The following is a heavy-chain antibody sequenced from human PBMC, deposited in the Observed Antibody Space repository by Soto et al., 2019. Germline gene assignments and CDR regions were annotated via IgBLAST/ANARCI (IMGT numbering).Heavy chain of an antibody. Sequence: PGGSLRLSCTASGFTFGDYAMSWVRQAPGKGLEWVGFIRSKAYGGTTEYAASVKGRFTISRDDSKSIAYLQMNSLKTEDTAVYYCTRVGPGRYFDWLWLYYYYGMEVWGQGTTVTVYS. D-gene: IGHD3-9*01. V-gene: IGHV3-49*04. CDR1: GFTFGDYA. J-gene: IGHJ6*02. CDR2: IRSKAYGGTT. CDR3: TRVGPGRYFDWLWLYYYYGMEV.